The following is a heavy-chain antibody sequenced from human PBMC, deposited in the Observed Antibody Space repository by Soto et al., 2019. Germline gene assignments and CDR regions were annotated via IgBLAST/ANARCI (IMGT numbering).Heavy chain of an antibody. D-gene: IGHD3-22*01. CDR3: ARGVVYYYDSSGYYSGAFDI. CDR1: GGTFSSYA. CDR2: IIPIFGTA. J-gene: IGHJ3*02. Sequence: SVKVSCKASGGTFSSYAISWVRQAPGQGLEWMGGIIPIFGTANYAQKFQGRVTITADKSTSTAYMELSSLRSEDTAVYYCARGVVYYYDSSGYYSGAFDIWGQGTMVTVSS. V-gene: IGHV1-69*06.